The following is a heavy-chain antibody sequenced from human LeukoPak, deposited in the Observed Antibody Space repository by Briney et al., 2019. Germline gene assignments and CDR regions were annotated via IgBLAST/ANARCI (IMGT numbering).Heavy chain of an antibody. J-gene: IGHJ4*02. Sequence: GASVKVSCKASGYTFTSYGISWVRQAPGQGLEWMGWISAYNGNTNYAQKFQGRVTMTRDTSISTAYMELSRLRSDDTAVYYCANLGDSSGYYRDFDYWGQGTLVTVSS. D-gene: IGHD3-22*01. V-gene: IGHV1-18*01. CDR2: ISAYNGNT. CDR1: GYTFTSYG. CDR3: ANLGDSSGYYRDFDY.